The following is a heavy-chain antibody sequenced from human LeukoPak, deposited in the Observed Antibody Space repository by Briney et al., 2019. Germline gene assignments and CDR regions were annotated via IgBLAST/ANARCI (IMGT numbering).Heavy chain of an antibody. CDR2: IYPGDSDT. CDR3: ARPGDRYYGLGTYRDY. CDR1: GYSFTSYW. V-gene: IGHV5-51*01. J-gene: IGHJ4*02. D-gene: IGHD3-10*01. Sequence: GESLKISCKGSGYSFTSYWIGWVRQMPGKGLEWMGIIYPGDSDTRYSPSFQGQVTISADKSINTAYLQWSSLKASDTAVYYCARPGDRYYGLGTYRDYWGQGTLVTVSS.